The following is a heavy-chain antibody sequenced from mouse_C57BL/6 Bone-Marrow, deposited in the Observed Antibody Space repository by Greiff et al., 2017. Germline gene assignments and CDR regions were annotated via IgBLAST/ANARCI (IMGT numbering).Heavy chain of an antibody. CDR2: INPGSGGT. D-gene: IGHD4-1*01. CDR1: GYAFPNSL. J-gene: IGHJ3*01. Sequence: VPLQQSGAELVRPGTSVKVSCKASGYAFPNSLIAWVKQRPGQGLEWIGVINPGSGGTNYNEKFKGKATLTADKSSRTAYMQLSSLTSEDSAVYFCARSKNWDSWFAYWGQGTLVTVSA. CDR3: ARSKNWDSWFAY. V-gene: IGHV1-54*01.